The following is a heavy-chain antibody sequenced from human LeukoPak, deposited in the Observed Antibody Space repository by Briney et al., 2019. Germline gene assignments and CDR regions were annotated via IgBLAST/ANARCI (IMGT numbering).Heavy chain of an antibody. D-gene: IGHD3-3*01. J-gene: IGHJ4*02. Sequence: GASPRLSCAASGFTFNNYAMSWVRQAPGKGLEWVSAISYSGDTTHYADTVTGRFTIFRDNSKNTLFVQMNSLRAEDTAIYYGAKRSGGTFGFFDSWGRGTLVTVSS. CDR2: ISYSGDTT. CDR1: GFTFNNYA. V-gene: IGHV3-23*01. CDR3: AKRSGGTFGFFDS.